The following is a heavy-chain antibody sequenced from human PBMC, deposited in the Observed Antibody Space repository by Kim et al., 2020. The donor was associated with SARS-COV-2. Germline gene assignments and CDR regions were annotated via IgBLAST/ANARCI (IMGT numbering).Heavy chain of an antibody. V-gene: IGHV3-48*02. Sequence: GGSLRLSCAASGFTFSSYSMNWVRQAPGKGLEWVSYISSSSSIIYYADSVMGRFTISRDNAKNSLYLQMNSLRDEDTAVYYCARREKEFRDYYGSGSYSSDFHCFDYWGQGTLVTVSS. CDR2: ISSSSSII. CDR1: GFTFSSYS. CDR3: ARREKEFRDYYGSGSYSSDFHCFDY. J-gene: IGHJ4*02. D-gene: IGHD3-10*01.